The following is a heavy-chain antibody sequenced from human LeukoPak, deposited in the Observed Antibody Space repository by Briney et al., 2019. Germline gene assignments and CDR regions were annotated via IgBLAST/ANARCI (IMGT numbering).Heavy chain of an antibody. CDR2: IRYDGRNK. CDR3: AKDLGDSGPTPDSDY. J-gene: IGHJ4*02. D-gene: IGHD1-26*01. V-gene: IGHV3-30*02. CDR1: GFSLSSYA. Sequence: PGGSLRLSCAASGFSLSSYAMHWVRQAPGKGLEWVAFIRYDGRNKYYADSVKGRFTISRDNSKNTLYLQMNSLRAEDTSVYYCAKDLGDSGPTPDSDYWGQGTLVTVSS.